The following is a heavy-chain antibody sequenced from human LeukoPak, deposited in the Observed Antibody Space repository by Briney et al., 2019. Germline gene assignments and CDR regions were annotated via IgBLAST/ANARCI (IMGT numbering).Heavy chain of an antibody. J-gene: IGHJ4*02. CDR2: INHSGST. V-gene: IGHV4-34*01. Sequence: ETLSLTCAVYGGSFSGYYWSWIRQPPGKGLEWIGEINHSGSTNYNPSLKSRVTISVDTSKNQFSLKLSSVTAADTAVYYCARAQPNYYYDSSGYPDYWGQGTLVTVSS. D-gene: IGHD3-22*01. CDR1: GGSFSGYY. CDR3: ARAQPNYYYDSSGYPDY.